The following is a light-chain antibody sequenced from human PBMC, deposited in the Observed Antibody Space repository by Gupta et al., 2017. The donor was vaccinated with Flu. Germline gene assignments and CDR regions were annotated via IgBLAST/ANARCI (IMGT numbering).Light chain of an antibody. Sequence: VGDRVSITCLASQSITGWLAWYQQKPGKAPKLLIYKASSVESGVPSRFRGSGSGTXFTLTIXSLQPDDFATYYCLQDKSYTGTFGXGTKVEIK. CDR3: LQDKSYTGT. V-gene: IGKV1-5*03. CDR1: QSITGW. J-gene: IGKJ1*01. CDR2: KAS.